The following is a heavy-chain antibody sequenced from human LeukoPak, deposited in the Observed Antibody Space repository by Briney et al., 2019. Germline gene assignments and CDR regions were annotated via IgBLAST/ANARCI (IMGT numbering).Heavy chain of an antibody. J-gene: IGHJ4*02. CDR2: MSPNSGDT. D-gene: IGHD7-27*01. Sequence: ASVKVSCKASGYTFTTHDINWVRQATGQGLKWLGWMSPNSGDTGYAQKFQGRVTMTSDSSISTAYMELSSLRSEDTAIYYCVRTPPNWGFDYWGQGTLVTVSS. V-gene: IGHV1-8*01. CDR3: VRTPPNWGFDY. CDR1: GYTFTTHD.